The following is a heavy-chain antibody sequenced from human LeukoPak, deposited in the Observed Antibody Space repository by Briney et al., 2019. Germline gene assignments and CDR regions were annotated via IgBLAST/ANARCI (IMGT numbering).Heavy chain of an antibody. CDR3: ARGLPTGYFDY. V-gene: IGHV4-34*01. CDR2: INHSGST. D-gene: IGHD1-14*01. Sequence: SETLSLTCTVSGGSISSYYWSWIRQPPGKGLEWIGEINHSGSTNYNPSLKSRVTISVDTSKNQFSLKLSSVTAADTAVYYCARGLPTGYFDYWGQGTLVTVSP. J-gene: IGHJ4*02. CDR1: GGSISSYY.